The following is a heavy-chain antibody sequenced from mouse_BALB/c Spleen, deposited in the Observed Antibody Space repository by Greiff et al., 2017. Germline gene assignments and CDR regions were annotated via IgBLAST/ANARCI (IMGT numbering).Heavy chain of an antibody. CDR2: IDPYYGGT. CDR1: GYSFTGYN. J-gene: IGHJ2*01. D-gene: IGHD2-1*01. Sequence: EVKLQESGPELEKPGASVKISCKASGYSFTGYNMNWVKQSNGKSLEWIGNIDPYYGGTSYNQKFKGKATLTVDKSSSTAYMQLKSLTSEDSAVYYCARRSYGNRPHYFDYWGQGTTLTVSS. V-gene: IGHV1-39*01. CDR3: ARRSYGNRPHYFDY.